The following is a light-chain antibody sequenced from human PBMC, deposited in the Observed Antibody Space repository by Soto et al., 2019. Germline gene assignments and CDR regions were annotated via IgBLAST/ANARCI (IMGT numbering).Light chain of an antibody. CDR3: ETWDSNTVV. Sequence: VLTQSSSASASLGSSVKLTCTLSSGHSSYIIAWHQQQPGKAPRYLMKLEGSGSYNKGSGVPDRFSGSSSGADRYLTISNLQSEDEADYYCETWDSNTVVFGGGTKVTVL. J-gene: IGLJ2*01. V-gene: IGLV4-60*03. CDR1: SGHSSYI. CDR2: LEGSGSY.